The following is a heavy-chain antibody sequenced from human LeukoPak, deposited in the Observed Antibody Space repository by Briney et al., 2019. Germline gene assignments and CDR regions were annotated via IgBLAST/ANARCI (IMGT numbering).Heavy chain of an antibody. V-gene: IGHV4-59*01. Sequence: SETLSLTCTVSGGSISSYYWSWIRQPPGKRLEWIGYIFYSGSTNYNPSLKSRVTISVDTSKNQFSLKLSSVTAADTAVYYCARAYYDILTGYYYMDVWGKGTTVTVSS. CDR3: ARAYYDILTGYYYMDV. CDR2: IFYSGST. J-gene: IGHJ6*03. D-gene: IGHD3-9*01. CDR1: GGSISSYY.